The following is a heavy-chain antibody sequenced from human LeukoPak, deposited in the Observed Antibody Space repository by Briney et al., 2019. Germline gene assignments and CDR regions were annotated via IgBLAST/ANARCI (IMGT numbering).Heavy chain of an antibody. D-gene: IGHD3-22*01. Sequence: SVKVSCKASGGTFSSYAISWVRQAPGQGLEWMGGFIPIFGTANYAQKFQGRVTITTDESTSTAYMELSSLRSEDTAVYYCARAGDSGDSSGYYLGAFDIWGQGTMVTVSS. V-gene: IGHV1-69*05. CDR1: GGTFSSYA. CDR2: FIPIFGTA. J-gene: IGHJ3*02. CDR3: ARAGDSGDSSGYYLGAFDI.